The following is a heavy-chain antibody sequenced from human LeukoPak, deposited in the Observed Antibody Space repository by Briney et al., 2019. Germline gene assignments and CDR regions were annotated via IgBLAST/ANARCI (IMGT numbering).Heavy chain of an antibody. D-gene: IGHD3-22*01. V-gene: IGHV3-7*01. Sequence: GGSLRLSCAASGFTFNNYWMSWVRQAPGKGLEWVANIKQDGSEKYYVDSVKGRFTISRGNAKNSLYLQMNSLRAEDTAVYYCARESFYEGMDVWGQGTTVTVSS. J-gene: IGHJ6*02. CDR3: ARESFYEGMDV. CDR1: GFTFNNYW. CDR2: IKQDGSEK.